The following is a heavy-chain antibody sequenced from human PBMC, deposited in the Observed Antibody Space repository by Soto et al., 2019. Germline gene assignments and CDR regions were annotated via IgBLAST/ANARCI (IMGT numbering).Heavy chain of an antibody. CDR1: GYSFTSYW. CDR2: IYPGDSDT. Sequence: GESLKISCKVSGYSFTSYWIGCVRQMHGKGLEWMGIIYPGDSDTRYSPSFQGQVTISADKSISTAYLQWSSLKASDTAVYYCARDLGLVLEYSSSPLSYYGMDVWGQGTTVTVSS. CDR3: ARDLGLVLEYSSSPLSYYGMDV. V-gene: IGHV5-51*01. D-gene: IGHD6-6*01. J-gene: IGHJ6*02.